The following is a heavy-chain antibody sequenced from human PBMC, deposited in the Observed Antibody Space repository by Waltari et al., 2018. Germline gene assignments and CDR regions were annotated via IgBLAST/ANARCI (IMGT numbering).Heavy chain of an antibody. CDR3: ATNRFGRSGLFDP. CDR2: CNPQSGTT. D-gene: IGHD3-10*01. J-gene: IGHJ5*02. CDR1: GYTFTCYY. Sequence: QVQLVQSGAEVKKPGASVKVSCRTSGYTFTCYYIHWFRQAPGLGPELMGWCNPQSGTTTYAEKCQGRVTMTRDRSIRTAYLELRGLRSDDTAVYYGATNRFGRSGLFDPWGQGTLVTVSS. V-gene: IGHV1-2*02.